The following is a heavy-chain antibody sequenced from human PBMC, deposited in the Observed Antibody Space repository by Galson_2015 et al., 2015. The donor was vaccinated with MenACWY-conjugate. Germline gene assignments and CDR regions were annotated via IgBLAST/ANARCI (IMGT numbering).Heavy chain of an antibody. Sequence: SLRLSCAASGFTLSSYGIHWVRQAPGKGLEWVAVISNDGSNKYYEDSVEGRFTMPRDNFKNTVDLQMNSLRTEDTAIYYCAKERGEGDQSRSGGIGYFYYGMDVWGQGTTVTVSS. J-gene: IGHJ6*02. V-gene: IGHV3-30*18. D-gene: IGHD2-15*01. CDR1: GFTLSSYG. CDR2: ISNDGSNK. CDR3: AKERGEGDQSRSGGIGYFYYGMDV.